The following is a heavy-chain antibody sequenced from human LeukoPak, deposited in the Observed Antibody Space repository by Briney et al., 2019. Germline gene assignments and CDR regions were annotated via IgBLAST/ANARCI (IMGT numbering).Heavy chain of an antibody. J-gene: IGHJ6*03. CDR3: ARAYCGGDCYFGYYYYYMDV. CDR2: IYYSGST. CDR1: GGSISSSSYY. V-gene: IGHV4-39*07. Sequence: SETLSLTCTVSGGSISSSSYYWGWIRQPPGKGLEWIGNIYYSGSTNYNPSLKSRFTISVDTAKNQFSLKLSSVTAADTAVYYCARAYCGGDCYFGYYYYYMDVWGKGTTVTVSS. D-gene: IGHD2-21*02.